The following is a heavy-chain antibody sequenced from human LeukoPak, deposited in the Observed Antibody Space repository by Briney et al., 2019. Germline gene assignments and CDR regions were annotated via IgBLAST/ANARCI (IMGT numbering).Heavy chain of an antibody. D-gene: IGHD6-13*01. J-gene: IGHJ4*02. V-gene: IGHV4-34*01. CDR2: INHSGST. Sequence: SETLTLICAVYDGSFSGYYWSWIRQPPGKGLEWIGEINHSGSTNYNPSLKSRVTISVDTSKNQFSLKLSSVTAADTAVYYCARGSSRGYFDYWGQGTLVTVSS. CDR1: DGSFSGYY. CDR3: ARGSSRGYFDY.